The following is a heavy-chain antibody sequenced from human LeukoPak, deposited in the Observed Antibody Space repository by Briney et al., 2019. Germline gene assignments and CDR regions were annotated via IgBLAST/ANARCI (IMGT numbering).Heavy chain of an antibody. D-gene: IGHD4-23*01. CDR2: ISHSGST. V-gene: IGHV4-34*01. Sequence: SETLSLACAVYGGSFSAYYCHWIRQPPGKGLEWIGEISHSGSTKYYPSLKSRVTISIDTSRNQFSLKLSSATAADTAVYYCFLWDTVLSRDYWGHGTLVTVSS. J-gene: IGHJ4*01. CDR1: GGSFSAYY. CDR3: FLWDTVLSRDY.